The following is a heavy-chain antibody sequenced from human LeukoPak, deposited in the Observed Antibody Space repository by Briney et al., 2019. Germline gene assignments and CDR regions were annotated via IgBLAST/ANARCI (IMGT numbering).Heavy chain of an antibody. CDR1: GFTFGTYS. J-gene: IGHJ4*01. CDR3: ASQSSSWDGFDH. V-gene: IGHV3-21*04. CDR2: ISSSSSYI. D-gene: IGHD6-13*01. Sequence: GGSLRLSCAASGFTFGTYSMNWVRQAPGKGLEWVSSISSSSSYIYYADSVKGRFTISRDNAKNTLYLQMNSLRAEDTAVYYCASQSSSWDGFDHLGQGTLVT.